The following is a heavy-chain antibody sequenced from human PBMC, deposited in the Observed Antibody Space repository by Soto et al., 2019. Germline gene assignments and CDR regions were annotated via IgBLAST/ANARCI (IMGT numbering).Heavy chain of an antibody. Sequence: QVQLVESGGGVVQPGRSQRLSCAASGFTFSSYGMHWVRQAPGKGLEWVAVIWYDGSNKYYADSVKGRFTISRDNSKNTLYLQMNSLRAEDTAVYYCARDRGLGYGMDVWGQGTTVTVSS. J-gene: IGHJ6*02. D-gene: IGHD3-16*01. CDR3: ARDRGLGYGMDV. V-gene: IGHV3-33*01. CDR2: IWYDGSNK. CDR1: GFTFSSYG.